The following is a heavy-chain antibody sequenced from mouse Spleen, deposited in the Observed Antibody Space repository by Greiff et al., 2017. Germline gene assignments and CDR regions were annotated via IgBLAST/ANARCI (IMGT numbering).Heavy chain of an antibody. V-gene: IGHV1-80*01. J-gene: IGHJ3*01. CDR2: IYPGDGDT. CDR1: GYAFSSYW. D-gene: IGHD2-3*01. Sequence: QVQLQQSGAELVRPGSSVKISCKASGYAFSSYWMNWVKQRPGQGLEWIGQIYPGDGDTNYNGKFKGKATLTADKSSSTAYMELARLTSEDSAIYYCARPDGYSFAYWGQGTLVTVSA. CDR3: ARPDGYSFAY.